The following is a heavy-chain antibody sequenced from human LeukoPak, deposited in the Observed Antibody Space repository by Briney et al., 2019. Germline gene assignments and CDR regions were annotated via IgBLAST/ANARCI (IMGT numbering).Heavy chain of an antibody. CDR3: ARGSCRGGSCYCDY. D-gene: IGHD2-15*01. CDR2: INAGNGNT. J-gene: IGHJ4*02. CDR1: GYTFTTYA. V-gene: IGHV1-3*01. Sequence: ASVKVSCKASGYTFTTYAMHWVRQAPGQRLEWMGWINAGNGNTKYSQKFQGRVTITRDTSASTAYMELSSLRSEDTAVYYCARGSCRGGSCYCDYWGQGTLVTVSS.